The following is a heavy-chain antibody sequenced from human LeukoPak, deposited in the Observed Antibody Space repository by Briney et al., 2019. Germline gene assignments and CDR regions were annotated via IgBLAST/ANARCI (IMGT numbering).Heavy chain of an antibody. CDR2: IGGSVDRI. Sequence: PGGSLRLSCVASGFSFSNYGMTWVRQAPGRGLEWVSGIGGSVDRIEYAASVRGRFAISRDNSKNTLYLQMNSLRAEDSAVYICARRGTTGPHNWFDSWGQGNLVTVSS. CDR1: GFSFSNYG. V-gene: IGHV3-23*01. J-gene: IGHJ5*01. D-gene: IGHD3-16*01. CDR3: ARRGTTGPHNWFDS.